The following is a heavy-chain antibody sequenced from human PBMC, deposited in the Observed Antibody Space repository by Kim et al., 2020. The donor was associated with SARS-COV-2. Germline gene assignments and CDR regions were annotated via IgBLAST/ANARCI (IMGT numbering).Heavy chain of an antibody. D-gene: IGHD3-9*01. V-gene: IGHV4-30-4*01. CDR3: AREADYDILTGYYAFDI. CDR2: IYYSGST. J-gene: IGHJ3*02. CDR1: GGSISSGDYY. Sequence: SETLSLTCTVSGGSISSGDYYWSWIRQPPGKGLEWIGYIYYSGSTYYNPSLKSRVTISVDTSKNQFSLKLSSVTAADTAVYYCAREADYDILTGYYAFDIWGQGTMVTVSS.